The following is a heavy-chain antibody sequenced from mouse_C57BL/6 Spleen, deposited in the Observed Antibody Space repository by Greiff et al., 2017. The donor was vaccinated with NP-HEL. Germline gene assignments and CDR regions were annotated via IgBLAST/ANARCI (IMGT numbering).Heavy chain of an antibody. CDR3: TRGSYDGYYFDY. Sequence: EVKLMESGEGLVKPGGSLKLSCAASGFTFSSYAMSWVRQTPEKRLEWVAYISSGGDYIYYADTVKGRFTISRDNARNTLYLQMSSLKSEDTAMYYCTRGSYDGYYFDYWGQGTTLTVSS. CDR1: GFTFSSYA. D-gene: IGHD2-3*01. CDR2: ISSGGDYI. V-gene: IGHV5-9-1*02. J-gene: IGHJ2*01.